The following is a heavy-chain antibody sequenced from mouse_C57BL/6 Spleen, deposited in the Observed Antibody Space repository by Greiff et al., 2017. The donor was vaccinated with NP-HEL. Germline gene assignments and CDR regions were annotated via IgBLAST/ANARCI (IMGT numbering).Heavy chain of an antibody. CDR1: GYTFTSYG. D-gene: IGHD3-2*02. Sequence: QVQLKESGAELARPGASVKLSCKASGYTFTSYGISWVKQRTGQGLEWIGEIYPRSGNTYYNEKFKGKATLTADKSSSTAYMELRSLTSEDSAVYFCAREGSGYFDYWGQGTTLTVSS. J-gene: IGHJ2*01. CDR3: AREGSGYFDY. CDR2: IYPRSGNT. V-gene: IGHV1-81*01.